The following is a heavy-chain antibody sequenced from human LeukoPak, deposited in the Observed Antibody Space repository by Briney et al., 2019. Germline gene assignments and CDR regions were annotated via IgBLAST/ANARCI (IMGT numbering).Heavy chain of an antibody. V-gene: IGHV4-39*01. D-gene: IGHD6-19*01. CDR3: ARLAVAYYYYGMDV. Sequence: SETLSLTCTVSGGSISSSSYYWGWIRQPPGRGLEWIGSIYYSGSTYYNPSLKSRVTIPVDTSKNQFSLKLSSVTAADTAVYYCARLAVAYYYYGMDVWGQGTTVTVS. J-gene: IGHJ6*02. CDR2: IYYSGST. CDR1: GGSISSSSYY.